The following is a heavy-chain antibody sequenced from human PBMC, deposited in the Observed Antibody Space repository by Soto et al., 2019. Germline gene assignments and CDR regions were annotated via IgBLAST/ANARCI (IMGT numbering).Heavy chain of an antibody. D-gene: IGHD3-22*01. CDR3: AKEDATNPLFSDSNGYYRGLNY. J-gene: IGHJ4*02. V-gene: IGHV3-48*02. CDR2: ISSNSSTT. Sequence: PGGSRTLSGASSVFTFIIYIMHGVRQASGEGLDWVITISSNSSTTFYAESVKGRFTISGDNAKNTVFLQMNSMRDEDTALYYCAKEDATNPLFSDSNGYYRGLNYWGQGTLVTVSS. CDR1: VFTFIIYI.